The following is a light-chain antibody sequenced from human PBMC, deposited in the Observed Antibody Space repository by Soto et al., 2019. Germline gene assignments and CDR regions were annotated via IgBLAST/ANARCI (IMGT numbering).Light chain of an antibody. Sequence: EVVMTQSPATLSVSPGDRATLSCRASQSVGSNLAWYQQKPGQAPRLLIYDASNRAAGIPARFSGSGSGTDFTLTISSLEPEDFAIYYCQQRQYWPPITFGQGTRLEIK. CDR2: DAS. V-gene: IGKV3-11*01. CDR1: QSVGSN. CDR3: QQRQYWPPIT. J-gene: IGKJ5*01.